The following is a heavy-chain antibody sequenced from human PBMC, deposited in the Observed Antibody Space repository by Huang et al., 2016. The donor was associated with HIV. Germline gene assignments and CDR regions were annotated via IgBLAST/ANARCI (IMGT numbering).Heavy chain of an antibody. Sequence: QMRFQESGPGLVKPSGTLSLTCNVSVGSINTGRYYWGWIRQPPGKGLEWVGSLYYTGIRHYDPSLKGRLTMSADTSKNQFSLNLSSVTAADTAIYYCARNHDFWRGRMFAISYFDVWGRGTLVTVAS. CDR2: LYYTGIR. V-gene: IGHV4-39*01. CDR3: ARNHDFWRGRMFAISYFDV. D-gene: IGHD3-3*01. J-gene: IGHJ2*01. CDR1: VGSINTGRYY.